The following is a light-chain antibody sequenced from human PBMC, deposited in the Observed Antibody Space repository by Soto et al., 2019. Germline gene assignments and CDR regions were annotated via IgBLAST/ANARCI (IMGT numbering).Light chain of an antibody. V-gene: IGKV3-20*01. Sequence: EIVLTQSPGTLSLSPGERATLSCRASQSVSSNYLAWYQQKPGQAPRLLIYGASSRATGIPDRFSGSGSGTDFPLTISRLEPEDFAVYYCQQYCSSPPITFGQGTRLEIK. CDR3: QQYCSSPPIT. CDR2: GAS. CDR1: QSVSSNY. J-gene: IGKJ5*01.